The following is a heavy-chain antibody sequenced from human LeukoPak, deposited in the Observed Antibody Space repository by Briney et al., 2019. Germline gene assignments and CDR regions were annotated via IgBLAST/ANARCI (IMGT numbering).Heavy chain of an antibody. CDR2: IIPILGIA. CDR1: GGTFSSYA. D-gene: IGHD3-22*01. V-gene: IGHV1-69*04. CDR3: ARAHQLYYYDSSANYGPGGVEYFQH. J-gene: IGHJ1*01. Sequence: SVKVSCKASGGTFSSYAISWVRQAPGQGLEWMGRIIPILGIANYAQKFQGRVTITADKSTSTAYMELSSLRSEDTAVYYCARAHQLYYYDSSANYGPGGVEYFQHWGQGTLVTVSS.